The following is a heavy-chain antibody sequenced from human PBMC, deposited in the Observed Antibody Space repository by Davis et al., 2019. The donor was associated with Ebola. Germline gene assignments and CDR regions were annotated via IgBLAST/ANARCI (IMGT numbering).Heavy chain of an antibody. CDR1: GFTFSSYW. J-gene: IGHJ4*02. CDR3: ARGGYYYDSSGYLGFDY. CDR2: INSDGSGT. Sequence: HTGGSLRLSCAASGFTFSSYWMYWVRHGPGKGLVWVSSINSDGSGTNYADSVKGRFTISRDNAKNSLYLQMNSLRAEDTAVYYCARGGYYYDSSGYLGFDYWGQGTLVTVSS. V-gene: IGHV3-74*01. D-gene: IGHD3-22*01.